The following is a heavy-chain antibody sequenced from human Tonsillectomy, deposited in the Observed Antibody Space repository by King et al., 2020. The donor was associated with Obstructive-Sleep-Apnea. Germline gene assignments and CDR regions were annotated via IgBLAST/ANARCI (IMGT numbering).Heavy chain of an antibody. V-gene: IGHV4-39*07. CDR2: IYYSGST. D-gene: IGHD3-22*01. CDR1: GGSISSSSYY. CDR3: ARVSSSGYYSPFDY. Sequence: QLQESGPGLVKPSETLSLTCTVSGGSISSSSYYWGWIRQPPGKGLEWIGSIYYSGSTYYNTSLKSRVTISVDTSKNQFSLKLSSVTAADTAVYYCARVSSSGYYSPFDYWGQGTLVTVSS. J-gene: IGHJ4*02.